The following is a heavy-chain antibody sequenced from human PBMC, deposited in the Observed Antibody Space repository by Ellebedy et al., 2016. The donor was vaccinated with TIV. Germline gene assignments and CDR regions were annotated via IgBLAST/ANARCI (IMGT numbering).Heavy chain of an antibody. Sequence: SETLSLXXTVYGASFSGYYWSWIRQPPGKGLEWIGEVNPSGSTNYNPSLKSRLTVSLDTSKNQFSLKLTSVTAADTAIYYCARDRALGSFDMWGRGTTVTVSS. V-gene: IGHV4-34*10. D-gene: IGHD3-16*02. J-gene: IGHJ3*02. CDR2: VNPSGST. CDR1: GASFSGYY. CDR3: ARDRALGSFDM.